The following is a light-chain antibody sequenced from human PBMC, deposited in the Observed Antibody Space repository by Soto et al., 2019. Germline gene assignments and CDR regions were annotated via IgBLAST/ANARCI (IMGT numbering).Light chain of an antibody. CDR2: EVS. CDR1: SSDVGGYNY. V-gene: IGLV2-8*01. J-gene: IGLJ1*01. Sequence: QSALTQPPSASGSPGQSVTISCTGTSSDVGGYNYVSWYQQHPGIARKLMIYEVSKRPSGVPDRFSGSKSGNTASLTVSGLQTKDEADYYCTSYAGSNNQVFGTGTKLTVL. CDR3: TSYAGSNNQV.